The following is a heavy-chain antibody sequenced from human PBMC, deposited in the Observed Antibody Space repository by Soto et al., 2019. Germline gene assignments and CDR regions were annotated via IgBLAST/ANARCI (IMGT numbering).Heavy chain of an antibody. J-gene: IGHJ4*02. CDR2: IYYSGST. Sequence: QLQLQESGPGLVKPSETLSLTCTVSGGSISSSSYYWGWIRQPPGKGLEWIGSIYYSGSTYYNPSLKSRVTISVDTSKNQFSLKLSSVTAADTAVYYCARPASDEKWELGYWGQGTLVTVSS. D-gene: IGHD1-26*01. CDR3: ARPASDEKWELGY. V-gene: IGHV4-39*01. CDR1: GGSISSSSYY.